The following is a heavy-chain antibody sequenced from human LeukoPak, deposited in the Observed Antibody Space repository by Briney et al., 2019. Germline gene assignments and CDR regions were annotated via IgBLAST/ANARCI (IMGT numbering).Heavy chain of an antibody. V-gene: IGHV3-21*01. Sequence: SGGSLRLSCAASGFTFSSYSMNWVRQAPGKGLEWVSSISSSSSYIYYADSVKGRFTISGDNAKNSLYLQMNSLRAEDTAVYYCARDRSSSSSDFDYWGQGTLVTVSS. CDR2: ISSSSSYI. CDR1: GFTFSSYS. CDR3: ARDRSSSSSDFDY. D-gene: IGHD6-6*01. J-gene: IGHJ4*02.